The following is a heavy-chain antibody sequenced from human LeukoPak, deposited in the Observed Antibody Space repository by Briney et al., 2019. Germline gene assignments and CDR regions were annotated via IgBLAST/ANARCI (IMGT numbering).Heavy chain of an antibody. Sequence: PSETLSLTCTVSGGSISSSSYYWGWIRQPPGKGLEWIGSIYYSGSTYYNPSLKSRVTISVDTSKNQFSLNLSSVTAADTAVYYCARHNRITMIVVDPYYFDYWGQGTLVTVSS. CDR1: GGSISSSSYY. CDR3: ARHNRITMIVVDPYYFDY. CDR2: IYYSGST. J-gene: IGHJ4*02. V-gene: IGHV4-39*01. D-gene: IGHD3-22*01.